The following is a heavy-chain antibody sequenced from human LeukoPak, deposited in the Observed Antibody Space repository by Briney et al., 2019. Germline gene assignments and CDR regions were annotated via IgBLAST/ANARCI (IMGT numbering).Heavy chain of an antibody. V-gene: IGHV3-66*01. CDR2: IYSGGST. CDR3: ASDYGDYAVDY. J-gene: IGHJ4*02. Sequence: PGGSLRLSCAASGFTVSSNYMSWVRQAPGKGLEWVSVIYSGGSTYYADSVKGRFTISRDNSKNTLYLQMNSLRAEDTAVYYCASDYGDYAVDYWGQGTLVTVSS. CDR1: GFTVSSNY. D-gene: IGHD4-17*01.